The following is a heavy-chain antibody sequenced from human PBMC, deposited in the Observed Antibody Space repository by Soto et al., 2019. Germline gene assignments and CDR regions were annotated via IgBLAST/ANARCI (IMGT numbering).Heavy chain of an antibody. V-gene: IGHV4-39*01. CDR2: IYYSGST. CDR3: TNSNWFDP. J-gene: IGHJ5*02. Sequence: SETLSLTCTFSGCSISSSSYYWGWIRQPPGKGLEWIGRIYYSGSTYYNPSLKSRVTISVDTSKNQFSLKLSSVTAADTAVYYCTNSNWFDPWGQGTLVTVSS. D-gene: IGHD3-10*01. CDR1: GCSISSSSYY.